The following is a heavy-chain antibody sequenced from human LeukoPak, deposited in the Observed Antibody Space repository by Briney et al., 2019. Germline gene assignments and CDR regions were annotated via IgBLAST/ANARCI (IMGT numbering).Heavy chain of an antibody. CDR3: ARAGSMVPAAIFGYYYYYGMDV. D-gene: IGHD2-2*01. V-gene: IGHV1-8*01. CDR1: GYTFTSYD. J-gene: IGHJ6*02. CDR2: MNPNSGNT. Sequence: ASVKVSCKASGYTFTSYDINWVRQATGQGLEWMGWMNPNSGNTGYAQKFQGRVTMTRITSISTAYMELSSLRSEDTAVYYCARAGSMVPAAIFGYYYYYGMDVWGQGTTVTVSS.